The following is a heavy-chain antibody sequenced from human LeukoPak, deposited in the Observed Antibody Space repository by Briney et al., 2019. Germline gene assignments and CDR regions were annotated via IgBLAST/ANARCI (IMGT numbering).Heavy chain of an antibody. CDR3: ARLTYDILTGYYFPRLDY. CDR1: GESLSGYY. CDR2: INHSGSA. Sequence: SETLSLTCAVYGESLSGYYWSWIRQPPGKGLEWIGEINHSGSANYNPSLKSRVTISVDTSKNQFSLKLSSVTAADTAVYYCARLTYDILTGYYFPRLDYWGQGTLVTVSS. J-gene: IGHJ4*02. V-gene: IGHV4-34*01. D-gene: IGHD3-9*01.